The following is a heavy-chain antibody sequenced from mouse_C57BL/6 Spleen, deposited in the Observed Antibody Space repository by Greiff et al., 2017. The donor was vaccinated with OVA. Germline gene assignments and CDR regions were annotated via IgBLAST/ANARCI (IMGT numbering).Heavy chain of an antibody. D-gene: IGHD2-3*01. J-gene: IGHJ1*03. V-gene: IGHV1-18*01. CDR1: GYTFTDYN. CDR2: INPNNGGT. Sequence: EVQLQQSGPELVKPGASVKIPCKASGYTFTDYNMDWVKQSHGKSLEWIGDINPNNGGTIYNQKFKGKATVTVDKSSSTAYMELRSLTSEDTAVYYCARSRWLLRYFDVWGTGTTVTVSS. CDR3: ARSRWLLRYFDV.